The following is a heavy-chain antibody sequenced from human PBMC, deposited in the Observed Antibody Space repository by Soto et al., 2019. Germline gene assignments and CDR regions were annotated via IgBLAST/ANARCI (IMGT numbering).Heavy chain of an antibody. V-gene: IGHV4-34*01. CDR3: ARGEGRLVGTWFDP. CDR2: INHSGST. D-gene: IGHD5-12*01. J-gene: IGHJ5*02. CDR1: GGSFSSYY. Sequence: SETLSLTCDVYGGSFSSYYWDWIRQPPGKGLEWLGEINHSGSTNYNPSLESRVTISLDTSRTQFSLKLTSVTAADTAVYYCARGEGRLVGTWFDPWGQGTPVTVSS.